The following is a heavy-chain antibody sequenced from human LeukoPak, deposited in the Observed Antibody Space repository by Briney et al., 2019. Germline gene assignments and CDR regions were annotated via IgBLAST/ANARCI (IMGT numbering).Heavy chain of an antibody. CDR3: ARVSDYYDSSGYPYYFDY. J-gene: IGHJ4*02. D-gene: IGHD3-22*01. CDR2: IIPIFGTA. CDR1: GGTFSSYA. V-gene: IGHV1-69*13. Sequence: SVTVSCTASGGTFSSYAISWVRQAPGQGLEWMGGIIPIFGTANYAQKFQGRVTITADESTSTAYMELSSLRSEDTAVYYCARVSDYYDSSGYPYYFDYWGQGTLVTVSS.